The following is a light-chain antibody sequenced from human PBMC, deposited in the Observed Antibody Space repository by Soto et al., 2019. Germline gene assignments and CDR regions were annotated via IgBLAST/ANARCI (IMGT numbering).Light chain of an antibody. CDR3: QHYKMYSPWT. CDR2: DVS. CDR1: QSITTW. Sequence: DIQMTQSPSTVSAYVGDSVTITCRASQSITTWLAWYQQRPGKAPKLLIYDVSSLQSGVPSRFSGSGSGTEFTLPISSLQHDDFATYYCQHYKMYSPWTFGQGTKVEIK. J-gene: IGKJ1*01. V-gene: IGKV1-5*01.